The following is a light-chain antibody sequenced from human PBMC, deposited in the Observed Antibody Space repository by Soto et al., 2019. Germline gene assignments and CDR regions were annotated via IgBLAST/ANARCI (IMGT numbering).Light chain of an antibody. CDR2: EVS. CDR1: SSDVGGYNY. V-gene: IGLV2-14*01. Sequence: QSALTQPASVSGSPGQSITISCTGTSSDVGGYNYVSWYQQHPGKAPKLMIYEVSNRPSGVSNRFSGSKSGNTASLTISGLQAEDEAEYYCSSYTSSSKTWVFGGGSKLTVL. J-gene: IGLJ3*02. CDR3: SSYTSSSKTWV.